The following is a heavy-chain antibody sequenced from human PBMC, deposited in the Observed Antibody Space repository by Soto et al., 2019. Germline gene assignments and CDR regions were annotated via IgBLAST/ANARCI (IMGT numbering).Heavy chain of an antibody. V-gene: IGHV1-58*01. CDR1: GFTFTSSA. D-gene: IGHD2-15*01. CDR2: IVVGSGNT. J-gene: IGHJ6*02. CDR3: AATYCSGGRCYPIYYGMDL. Sequence: SVKVSCKASGFTFTSSAVQWVRQARGQRLEWIGWIVVGSGNTNYAQKFQERVTITRDMSTSTAHMELSSLRSEDTAVYYCAATYCSGGRCYPIYYGMDLWAQGTTVTVSS.